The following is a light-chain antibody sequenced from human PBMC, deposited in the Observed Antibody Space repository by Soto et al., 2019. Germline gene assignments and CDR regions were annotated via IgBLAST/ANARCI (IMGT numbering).Light chain of an antibody. CDR1: SSDIGAYNF. CDR3: TSWSTSTTKI. Sequence: QSVLTQPASVSGSPGQSITISCTGTSSDIGAYNFVSWYQQHPGKAPKLMLYDVNIRPSGVSNRFSGSKSGNTASLTISGLQAEDEAEYYCTSWSTSTTKIVVGGTKLTVL. V-gene: IGLV2-14*03. J-gene: IGLJ2*01. CDR2: DVN.